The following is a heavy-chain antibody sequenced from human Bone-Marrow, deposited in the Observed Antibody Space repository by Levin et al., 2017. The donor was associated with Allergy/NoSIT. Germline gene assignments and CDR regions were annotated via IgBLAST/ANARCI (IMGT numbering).Heavy chain of an antibody. J-gene: IGHJ5*02. Sequence: SETLSLTCAVSGYSISSGYYWGWIRQPPGKGLEWIGSIYHSGSTYYNPSLKSRVTISVDTSKNQFSLKLSSVTAADTAVYYCARVRHLLFDPWGQGTLVTVSS. V-gene: IGHV4-38-2*01. D-gene: IGHD3-10*01. CDR1: GYSISSGYY. CDR2: IYHSGST. CDR3: ARVRHLLFDP.